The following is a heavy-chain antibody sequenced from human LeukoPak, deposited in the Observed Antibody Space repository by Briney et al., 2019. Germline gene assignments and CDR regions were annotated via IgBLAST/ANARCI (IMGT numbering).Heavy chain of an antibody. CDR2: ISGSGGST. D-gene: IGHD3-10*01. CDR1: GFTFSDYY. Sequence: GGSLRLSCAASGFTFSDYYMSWVRQAPGKGLEWVSAISGSGGSTYYVDSVKGRFTISRDNSKNTLYLQMNSLRAEDTAVYYCAKERQYGSGTYFDYWGQGTLVTVSS. V-gene: IGHV3-23*01. J-gene: IGHJ4*02. CDR3: AKERQYGSGTYFDY.